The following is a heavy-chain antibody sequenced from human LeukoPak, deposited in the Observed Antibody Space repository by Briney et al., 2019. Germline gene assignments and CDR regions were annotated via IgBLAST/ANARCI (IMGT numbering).Heavy chain of an antibody. D-gene: IGHD5-18*01. Sequence: SETLSLTCAVSGGSISSFYWSWIRQPPGEGLEWIGYIYYSGSTNYNPSLKSRVTISVDTSKNQFSLKLTSVTAADTAVYYCARGGGYSYGYGFDYWGQGTLVTVSS. CDR1: GGSISSFY. CDR3: ARGGGYSYGYGFDY. CDR2: IYYSGST. J-gene: IGHJ4*02. V-gene: IGHV4-59*01.